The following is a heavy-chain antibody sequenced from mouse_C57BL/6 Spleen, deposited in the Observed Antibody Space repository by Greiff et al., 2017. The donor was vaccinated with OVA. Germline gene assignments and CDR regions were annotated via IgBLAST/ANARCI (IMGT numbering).Heavy chain of an antibody. J-gene: IGHJ2*01. CDR3: TRRVVAKDY. CDR2: MKPETGGT. D-gene: IGHD1-1*01. CDR1: GSPFTDYE. Sequence: QVQLRRSGAELVRPGASVRLSCRASGSPFTDYEMHWVKQTHVHGLEWIGAMKPETGGTSNNQKFKGKAIRTADKATSTAYMELRSLTSEDSAVDYCTRRVVAKDYWGQGTTLTVSS. V-gene: IGHV1-15*01.